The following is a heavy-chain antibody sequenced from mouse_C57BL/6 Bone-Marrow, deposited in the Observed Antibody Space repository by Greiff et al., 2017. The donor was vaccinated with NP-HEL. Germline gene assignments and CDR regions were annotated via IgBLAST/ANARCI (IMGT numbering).Heavy chain of an antibody. Sequence: EVKLMESGGDLVKPGGSLKLSCAASGFTFSSYGMSWVRQTPDKRLEWVATISSGGSYPYYPDSVKGRFTISRDNAKNTLYLQMSSLKSEDTAMYYCARPHYYGSSYAYWGQGTLVTVSA. CDR2: ISSGGSYP. D-gene: IGHD1-1*01. J-gene: IGHJ3*01. V-gene: IGHV5-6*01. CDR3: ARPHYYGSSYAY. CDR1: GFTFSSYG.